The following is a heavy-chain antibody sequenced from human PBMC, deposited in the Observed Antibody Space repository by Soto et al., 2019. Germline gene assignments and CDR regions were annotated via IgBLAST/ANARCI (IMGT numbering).Heavy chain of an antibody. CDR3: ARGEAPYYDFWSGYSGGMDV. V-gene: IGHV4-30-4*01. CDR1: GGSISSSDYY. CDR2: IYYSGST. J-gene: IGHJ6*02. D-gene: IGHD3-3*01. Sequence: SETLSLTCTVSGGSISSSDYYWSWIRQPPGKGLEWIGYIYYSGSTYYNPSLKSRVTISVDTSKNQFSLKLSSVTAADTAVYYCARGEAPYYDFWSGYSGGMDVWGQGTTVTVS.